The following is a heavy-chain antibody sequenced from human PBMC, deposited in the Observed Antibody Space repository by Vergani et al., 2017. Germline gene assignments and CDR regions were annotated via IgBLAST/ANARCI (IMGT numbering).Heavy chain of an antibody. V-gene: IGHV4-34*01. D-gene: IGHD1-20*01. J-gene: IGHJ4*02. CDR1: GGSFSGYY. Sequence: QVQLQQWGAGLLKPSETLSLTCAVYGGSFSGYYWSWIRQPPGKGLEWSGEINHSGSTNYNPSLKSRVTISVDTSKNQFSLKLSSVTAADTAVYYCARVLLTGTTTPCYFDYWGQGTLVTVSS. CDR2: INHSGST. CDR3: ARVLLTGTTTPCYFDY.